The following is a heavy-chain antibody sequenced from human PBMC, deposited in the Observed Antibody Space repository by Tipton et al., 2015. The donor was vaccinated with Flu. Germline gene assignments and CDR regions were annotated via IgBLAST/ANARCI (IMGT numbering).Heavy chain of an antibody. V-gene: IGHV3-53*01. D-gene: IGHD1/OR15-1a*01. CDR1: GFSVRSNH. CDR3: VTSPRSYGNN. CDR2: IYSGGGS. J-gene: IGHJ4*02. Sequence: SLRLSCEASGFSVRSNHLSWVRQAPGTGLECVSVIYSGGGSYYADSVRGRFTIPRDNAKNSLYLQMNSLRAEDTAVYYCVTSPRSYGNNWGQGTLVTVSS.